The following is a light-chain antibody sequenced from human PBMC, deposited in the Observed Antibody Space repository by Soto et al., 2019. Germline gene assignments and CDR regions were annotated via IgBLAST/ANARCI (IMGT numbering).Light chain of an antibody. V-gene: IGKV1-39*01. CDR2: GTS. CDR3: QQSYSTLLS. CDR1: QSINTY. J-gene: IGKJ4*01. Sequence: DIPMTQSPSSLSASVGDRVTITCRASQSINTYLNWYQQTPGKAPKLLIYGTSTLQSGVPSRFSGSVSGTDFTLTISSLQPEDFATDYGQQSYSTLLSFGGGTKVEIK.